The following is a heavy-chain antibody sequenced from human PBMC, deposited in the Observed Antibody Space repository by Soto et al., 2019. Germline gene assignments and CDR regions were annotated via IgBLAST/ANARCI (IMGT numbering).Heavy chain of an antibody. CDR2: ISSSSSYI. J-gene: IGHJ6*02. CDR1: GFTFSRYS. CDR3: ASVEYSSGNGGMDV. Sequence: EVQLVESGGGLVKPGGSLRLSCAASGFTFSRYSMNWVRQAPGKGLEWVSSISSSSSYIYYADSVKGRFTISRDNAKNSLYLQMNSLRAEDTAVYYCASVEYSSGNGGMDVWGQGTTVTVSS. V-gene: IGHV3-21*01. D-gene: IGHD6-25*01.